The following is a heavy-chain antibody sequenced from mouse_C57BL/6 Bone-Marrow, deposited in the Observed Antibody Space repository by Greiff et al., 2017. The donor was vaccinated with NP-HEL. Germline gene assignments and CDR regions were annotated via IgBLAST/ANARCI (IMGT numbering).Heavy chain of an antibody. CDR1: GFTFSSYA. V-gene: IGHV5-4*01. CDR3: ARDGYYSYWYFEV. D-gene: IGHD2-12*01. J-gene: IGHJ1*03. CDR2: ISDGGSYT. Sequence: EVQLVESGGGLVKPGGSLKLSCAASGFTFSSYAMSWVRQTPEKRLEWVATISDGGSYTYYPDNVKGRFTISRDNAKNNLYLQMSHLKSEDTAMYYCARDGYYSYWYFEVWGTGTTVTVSS.